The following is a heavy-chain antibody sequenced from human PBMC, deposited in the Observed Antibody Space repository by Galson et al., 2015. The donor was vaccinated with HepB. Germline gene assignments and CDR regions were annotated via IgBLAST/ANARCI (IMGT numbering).Heavy chain of an antibody. CDR1: GFIFSSYG. V-gene: IGHV3-23*01. CDR2: TSGPGGIT. J-gene: IGHJ4*02. D-gene: IGHD3-10*01. CDR3: AKRYSYNSGSFDS. Sequence: SLRLSCAASGFIFSSYGMSWVRQTPGKGLEWVSATSGPGGITYYADSVQGRFTISRDSSKNTLYLQMNSLRAEDTAVYYCAKRYSYNSGSFDSWGQGTLVTVSS.